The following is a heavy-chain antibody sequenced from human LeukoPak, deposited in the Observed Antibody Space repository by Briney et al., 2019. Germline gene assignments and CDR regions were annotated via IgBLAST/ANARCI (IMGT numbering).Heavy chain of an antibody. CDR3: AKDRDTVVTGRYSRD. CDR1: GFTFSSYA. V-gene: IGHV3-30-3*01. Sequence: GRSLRLSCAASGFTFSSYAMHWVRQAPGKGLEWVAVISYDGSNKYYADSVKGRFTISRDNSKNTLYLQMNSLRAEDTAVYYCAKDRDTVVTGRYSRDWGQGTLVTVSS. CDR2: ISYDGSNK. J-gene: IGHJ4*02. D-gene: IGHD4-23*01.